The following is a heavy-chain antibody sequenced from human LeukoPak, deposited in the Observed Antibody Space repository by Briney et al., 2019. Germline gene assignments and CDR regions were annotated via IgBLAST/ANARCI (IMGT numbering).Heavy chain of an antibody. CDR3: ARLYSRSWYGLDY. CDR1: GFTFSSYA. CDR2: ISGSGGST. D-gene: IGHD6-13*01. Sequence: PGGSLRLSCAASGFTFSSYAMSWVRQAPGKGLEWVSAISGSGGSTYYADSVKGRFTISRDSSKNTLYLQMNSLKASDTAMYYCARLYSRSWYGLDYWGQGTLVTVSS. V-gene: IGHV3-23*01. J-gene: IGHJ4*02.